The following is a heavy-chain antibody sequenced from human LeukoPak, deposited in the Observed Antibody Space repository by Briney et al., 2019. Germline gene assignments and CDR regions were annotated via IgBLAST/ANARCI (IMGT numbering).Heavy chain of an antibody. Sequence: GGSLRLSCAASGFTVSSNYMSWVRQAPGKGLEWVSVIYSGGSTYYADSVKGRFTISRDSSKNTLYLQMNSLRAEDTAVYYCARVWKPDYYYGMDVWGQGTTVTVSS. CDR3: ARVWKPDYYYGMDV. CDR1: GFTVSSNY. J-gene: IGHJ6*02. CDR2: IYSGGST. D-gene: IGHD1-1*01. V-gene: IGHV3-66*01.